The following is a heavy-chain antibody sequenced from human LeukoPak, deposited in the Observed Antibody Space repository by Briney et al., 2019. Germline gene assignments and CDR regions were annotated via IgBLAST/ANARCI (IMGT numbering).Heavy chain of an antibody. Sequence: GGSLRLSCAASGFTFSSYWMHWVRQGPGKGLVCVSRINRDGSSTIYADSVKGRFTISRDNARNTLYLQMNSLRAEDTAVYYCARHDSSWYEGFDIWGQGTMVTVSS. D-gene: IGHD6-13*01. V-gene: IGHV3-74*01. CDR2: INRDGSST. CDR1: GFTFSSYW. CDR3: ARHDSSWYEGFDI. J-gene: IGHJ3*02.